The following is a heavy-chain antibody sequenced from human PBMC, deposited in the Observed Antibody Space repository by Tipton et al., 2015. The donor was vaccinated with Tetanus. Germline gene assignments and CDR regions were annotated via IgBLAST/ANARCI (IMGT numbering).Heavy chain of an antibody. V-gene: IGHV1-18*01. J-gene: IGHJ5*02. Sequence: QLVQSGAEVKKPGASVKVSCKASGYTFTHYGVNWVRQAPGQGLEWMGWISPFNVNVNYAEKFQGRLTMTTDRSTATVYMDLRSLRSDDTAVYYCARGRGLGPHEYFEHWGQGTLVTASS. D-gene: IGHD3/OR15-3a*01. CDR3: ARGRGLGPHEYFEH. CDR1: GYTFTHYG. CDR2: ISPFNVNV.